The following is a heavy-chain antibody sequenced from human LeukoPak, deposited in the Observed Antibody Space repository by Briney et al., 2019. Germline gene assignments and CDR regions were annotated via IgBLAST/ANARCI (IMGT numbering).Heavy chain of an antibody. CDR1: GFSLSTSGVG. CDR3: AHRGYYDSSGYGLFDY. Sequence: SGPTLVNPTQTLTLTCTFSGFSLSTSGVGVAWIRQPPGKALGWLALIYWNDDKRYSPSLKSRLTITKDTSKNQVVLTMTNMDPVDTATYYCAHRGYYDSSGYGLFDYWGQGTLVTVSS. D-gene: IGHD3-22*01. J-gene: IGHJ4*02. V-gene: IGHV2-5*01. CDR2: IYWNDDK.